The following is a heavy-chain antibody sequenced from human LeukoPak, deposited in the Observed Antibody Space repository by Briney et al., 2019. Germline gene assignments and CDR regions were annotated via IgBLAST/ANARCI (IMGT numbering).Heavy chain of an antibody. CDR3: ASDERSNHAFDI. V-gene: IGHV3-48*02. D-gene: IGHD1-1*01. Sequence: GGSLRLSCAASGFTFSSYTMNWVRQAPGKGLEWVSYISSSSSTIHYADSVKGRFTISRDNAKNSLYLQMNSLRDEDTAVYYCASDERSNHAFDIWGQGTMVTVFS. CDR2: ISSSSSTI. J-gene: IGHJ3*02. CDR1: GFTFSSYT.